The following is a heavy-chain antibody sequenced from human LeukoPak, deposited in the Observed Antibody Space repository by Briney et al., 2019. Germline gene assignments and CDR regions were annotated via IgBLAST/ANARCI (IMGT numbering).Heavy chain of an antibody. V-gene: IGHV4-59*01. D-gene: IGHD3-22*01. CDR1: GGSISSYY. CDR2: IYYSGST. CDR3: TRGPLPAYYDSSGSLDY. Sequence: PSETLSLTCTVSGGSISSYYGSWIRQPPGKGLEWIGYIYYSGSTNYNPSLKSRVTISVDTSKNQFSLKLSSVTAADTAVYYCTRGPLPAYYDSSGSLDYWGQGTLVTVSS. J-gene: IGHJ4*02.